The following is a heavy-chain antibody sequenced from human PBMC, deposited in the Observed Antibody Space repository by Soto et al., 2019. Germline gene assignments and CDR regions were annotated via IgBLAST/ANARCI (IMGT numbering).Heavy chain of an antibody. J-gene: IGHJ4*02. V-gene: IGHV4-59*08. D-gene: IGHD2-8*01. CDR3: ARGGHCTNGVCYALDY. CDR2: IYYGGSA. Sequence: SETLSLTCTVSGGSISTYCWNWIRQPPGKGLEWIGYIYYGGSANYNPSLKSRVTISVDTSKKQFSLKLSSVTAADTAVYYCARGGHCTNGVCYALDYWGQGTLVTVSS. CDR1: GGSISTYC.